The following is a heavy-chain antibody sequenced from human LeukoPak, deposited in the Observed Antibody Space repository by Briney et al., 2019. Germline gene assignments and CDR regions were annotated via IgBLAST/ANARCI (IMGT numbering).Heavy chain of an antibody. J-gene: IGHJ4*02. CDR2: ISSSGGNT. CDR1: GFTFSSYG. Sequence: GGSLRLSCAASGFTFSSYGMSWVRQAPGKGLEWVSSISSSGGNTYYADSVKGRFTISRDNAKNTLFLQMSSLRAEDTAVYFCAREILAPGKTHDYWGQGTLVTVSS. CDR3: AREILAPGKTHDY. V-gene: IGHV3-23*01.